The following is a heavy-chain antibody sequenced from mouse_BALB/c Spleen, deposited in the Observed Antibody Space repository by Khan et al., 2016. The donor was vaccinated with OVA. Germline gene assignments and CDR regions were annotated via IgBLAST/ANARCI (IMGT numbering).Heavy chain of an antibody. CDR2: INTYTGEP. D-gene: IGHD2-10*01. V-gene: IGHV9-3-1*01. J-gene: IGHJ4*01. CDR1: GYTFTNYG. CDR3: ARPPYLYYTLDD. Sequence: QIQLVQSGPELKKPGETVKISCKASGYTFTNYGMNWVKQSPGKALTWMGWINTYTGEPTSADDFKGRFAFSLETSASTAYLQINNLKNEDTATDFCARPPYLYYTLDDWGEGTSVTGSS.